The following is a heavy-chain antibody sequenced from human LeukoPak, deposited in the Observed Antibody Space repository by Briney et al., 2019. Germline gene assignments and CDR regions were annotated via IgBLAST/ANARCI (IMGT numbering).Heavy chain of an antibody. Sequence: GGSLRLSCAASGFTFSSYAMSWVRQAPGKGLEWVSVISGSGGNTYYADSVKGRFTISRDNSKNTLYLQLNSLRAEDTAVYYCAKDLSKATYYDFWSGYRPLYDMDVWGQGTTVTVSS. V-gene: IGHV3-23*01. CDR3: AKDLSKATYYDFWSGYRPLYDMDV. CDR2: ISGSGGNT. D-gene: IGHD3-3*01. CDR1: GFTFSSYA. J-gene: IGHJ6*02.